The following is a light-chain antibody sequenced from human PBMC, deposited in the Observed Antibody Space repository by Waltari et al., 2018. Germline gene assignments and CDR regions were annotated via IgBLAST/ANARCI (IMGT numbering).Light chain of an antibody. CDR3: SSYTGSSTPYV. V-gene: IGLV2-14*01. J-gene: IGLJ1*01. CDR2: EVS. Sequence: QSALTQPASVSGSPGQSITISCTGTSSDVGGYNSVSWYQQHPGNAPKLMIYEVSNRPAGVSNRFPGSNSGNTSSLTISGLQAEDEADYYCSSYTGSSTPYVFGSGTKVTVL. CDR1: SSDVGGYNS.